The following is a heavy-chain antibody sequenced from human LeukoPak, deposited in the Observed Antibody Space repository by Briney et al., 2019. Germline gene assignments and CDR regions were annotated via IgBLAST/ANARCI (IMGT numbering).Heavy chain of an antibody. J-gene: IGHJ4*02. CDR1: GFTFSSYW. V-gene: IGHV3-7*01. CDR2: IKQDGSEK. CDR3: ARSRPVITFGGVPYYFDY. D-gene: IGHD3-16*01. Sequence: GGSLRLSCAASGFTFSSYWMSWVRQAPGKGLEWVANIKQDGSEKDCVDSVKGRFTISRDNAKNSLYLQMNSLRAEDTAVYYCARSRPVITFGGVPYYFDYWGQGTLVTVSS.